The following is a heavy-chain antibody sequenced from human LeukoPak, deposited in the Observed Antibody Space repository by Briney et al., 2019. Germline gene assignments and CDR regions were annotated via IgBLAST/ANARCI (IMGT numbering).Heavy chain of an antibody. D-gene: IGHD5-18*01. CDR3: VKDLTAMDDY. V-gene: IGHV3-64D*06. Sequence: RPGGSLRLSCSASGFTFSRNALHRVRQAPGKGLEYVSGISSDGGSTYYADSVRGRFTISRDNSKNTLYLQMSSLRHEDTAEYYCVKDLTAMDDYWGQGTLVTVSS. J-gene: IGHJ4*02. CDR2: ISSDGGST. CDR1: GFTFSRNA.